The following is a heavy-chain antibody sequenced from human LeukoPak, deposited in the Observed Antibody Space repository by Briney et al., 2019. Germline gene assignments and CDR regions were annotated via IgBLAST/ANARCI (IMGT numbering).Heavy chain of an antibody. CDR1: GGTFSSYA. D-gene: IGHD3-3*01. V-gene: IGHV1-69*01. CDR3: ARDDEAGPIFGVVPSFDY. J-gene: IGHJ4*02. CDR2: IIPIFGTA. Sequence: SVKVSCKASGGTFSSYAISWVRQAPGQGLEWMGGIIPIFGTANYAQKFQGRVTITADESTSTAYMELSSLGSEDTAVYYCARDDEAGPIFGVVPSFDYWGQGTLVTVSS.